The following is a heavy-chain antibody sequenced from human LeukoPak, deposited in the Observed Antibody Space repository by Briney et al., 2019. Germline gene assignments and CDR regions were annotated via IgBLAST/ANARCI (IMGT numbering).Heavy chain of an antibody. CDR1: GFTFSSYG. D-gene: IGHD6-13*01. J-gene: IGHJ6*02. CDR2: IWYDGSNK. V-gene: IGHV3-33*01. CDR3: ARDLVSSAALVLDYYYGMDV. Sequence: GGSLRLSCAASGFTFSSYGMHWVRQAPGKGLEWVAVIWYDGSNKYYADSVKGRFTISRDNSKNTLYLQMNSLRAEDTAVYYCARDLVSSAALVLDYYYGMDVWGQGTTVTVSS.